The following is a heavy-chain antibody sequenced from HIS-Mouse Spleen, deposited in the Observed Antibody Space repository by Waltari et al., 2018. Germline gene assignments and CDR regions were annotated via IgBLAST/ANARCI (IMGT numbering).Heavy chain of an antibody. J-gene: IGHJ3*02. CDR1: GYTFTGYY. V-gene: IGHV1-2*02. Sequence: QVQLVQSGAEVKKPGASVKVSCKASGYTFTGYYMHWVRQAPGQGREGMVCVKQRSGGTNDERKFQGRVTMTRDTSISTADVELSRLRSDETAVYYCARGTGTDAFDILGQGTMVTVCS. CDR3: ARGTGTDAFDI. D-gene: IGHD1-1*01. CDR2: VKQRSGGT.